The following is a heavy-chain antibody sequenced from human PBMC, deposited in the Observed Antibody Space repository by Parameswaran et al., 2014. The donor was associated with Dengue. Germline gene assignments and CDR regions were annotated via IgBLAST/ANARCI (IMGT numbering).Heavy chain of an antibody. J-gene: IGHJ2*01. Sequence: RWIRQPPGKGLEWIGYIYYSGSTNYNPSLKSRVTISVDTSKNQFSLKLSSVTAADTAVYYCARENDYYDSSGYYAPWRYFDLWGRGTLVTVSS. CDR2: IYYSGST. V-gene: IGHV4-59*01. D-gene: IGHD3-22*01. CDR3: ARENDYYDSSGYYAPWRYFDL.